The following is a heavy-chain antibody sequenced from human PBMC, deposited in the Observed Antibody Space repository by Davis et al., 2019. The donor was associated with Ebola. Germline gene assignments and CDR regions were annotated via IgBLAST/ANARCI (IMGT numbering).Heavy chain of an antibody. Sequence: PSETLSLTCAVYGGSFSGYYWSWIRQPPGKGLEWIGEINHSGSTNYNPSLKSRVTISVDTSKNQFSLKLSSVTAADTAVYYCASFDWYFDLWGRGTLVTVSS. J-gene: IGHJ2*01. V-gene: IGHV4-34*01. CDR1: GGSFSGYY. CDR3: ASFDWYFDL. CDR2: INHSGST.